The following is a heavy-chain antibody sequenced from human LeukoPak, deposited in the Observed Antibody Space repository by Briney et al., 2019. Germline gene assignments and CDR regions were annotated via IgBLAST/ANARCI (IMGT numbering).Heavy chain of an antibody. D-gene: IGHD2-21*02. CDR3: ARVSLAYCGGDCYGDAFDI. CDR1: GYTFTSYA. V-gene: IGHV1-3*03. J-gene: IGHJ3*02. Sequence: ASVKVSCKASGYTFTSYAMHWVRQAPGQRLEWMGWINAGNGNTKYSQEFQGRVTITRDTSASTAYMELSSLRSEDMAVYYCARVSLAYCGGDCYGDAFDIWGQGTMVTVSS. CDR2: INAGNGNT.